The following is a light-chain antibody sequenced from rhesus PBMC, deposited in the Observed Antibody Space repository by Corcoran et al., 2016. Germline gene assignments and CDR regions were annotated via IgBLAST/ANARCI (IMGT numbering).Light chain of an antibody. V-gene: IGKV3-42*03. CDR3: QQFTHWPLT. J-gene: IGKJ4*01. CDR1: ESVSTN. Sequence: EIVMTQSPATLSLSPGERATLSCRASESVSTNLAWYHQKPGQPPRHLIYGASNRATGIPDRFSGRGSGTDFTLPISSLAPEEFAVYYGQQFTHWPLTFGGGTKVEI. CDR2: GAS.